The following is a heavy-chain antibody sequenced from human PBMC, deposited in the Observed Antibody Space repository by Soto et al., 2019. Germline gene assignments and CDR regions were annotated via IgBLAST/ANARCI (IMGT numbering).Heavy chain of an antibody. CDR1: GSISTYY. J-gene: IGHJ4*02. V-gene: IGHV4-59*01. Sequence: SETLSLTCTVGSISTYYWNWIRQPPGKGLEWIGYIYYMGRTNYNSSLKSRVTMSIDTSKNQFSLKLSSVTAADTAIYYCARDPVGATHLDYGGQGAPVTVSS. D-gene: IGHD1-26*01. CDR3: ARDPVGATHLDY. CDR2: IYYMGRT.